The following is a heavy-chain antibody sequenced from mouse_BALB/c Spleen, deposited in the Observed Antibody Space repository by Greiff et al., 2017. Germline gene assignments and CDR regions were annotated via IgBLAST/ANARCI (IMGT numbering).Heavy chain of an antibody. J-gene: IGHJ3*01. Sequence: VQLQQSGAELVRSGASVKLSCTASGFNIKDYYMHWVKQRPEQGLEWIGWIDPENGDTEYAPKFQGKATMTADTSSNTAYLQLSSLTSEDTAVYYCNFYYYGSSPFAYWGQGTLVTVSA. CDR1: GFNIKDYY. V-gene: IGHV14-4*02. D-gene: IGHD1-1*01. CDR2: IDPENGDT. CDR3: NFYYYGSSPFAY.